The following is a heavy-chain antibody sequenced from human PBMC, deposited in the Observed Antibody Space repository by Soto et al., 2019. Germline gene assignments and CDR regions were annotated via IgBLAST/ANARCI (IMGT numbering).Heavy chain of an antibody. CDR2: IIPIFGTA. CDR3: ARGYYDSSGYHLNYYYYGMDV. Sequence: QVQLVQSGAEVKKPGSSVKVSCKASGGTFSSYAISWVRQAPGQGLEWMGGIIPIFGTANYAQKFQGRVTITADESTSTAYMELSSLRSEDTGVYYCARGYYDSSGYHLNYYYYGMDVWGQGTTVTVSS. V-gene: IGHV1-69*12. J-gene: IGHJ6*02. D-gene: IGHD3-22*01. CDR1: GGTFSSYA.